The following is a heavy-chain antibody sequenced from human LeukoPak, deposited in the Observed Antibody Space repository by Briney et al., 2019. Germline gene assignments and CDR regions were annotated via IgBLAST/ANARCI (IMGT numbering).Heavy chain of an antibody. CDR1: GFTFSSYG. Sequence: GGSLRLSCAASGFTFSSYGMHWVRQAPGKGLEWVAVISYDGSNKYYADSVKGRFTISRDNSKNTLYLQMNSLRAEDTAVYYCATGNYFDHWGQGTLVTVSS. D-gene: IGHD1-14*01. CDR2: ISYDGSNK. CDR3: ATGNYFDH. J-gene: IGHJ4*02. V-gene: IGHV3-30*03.